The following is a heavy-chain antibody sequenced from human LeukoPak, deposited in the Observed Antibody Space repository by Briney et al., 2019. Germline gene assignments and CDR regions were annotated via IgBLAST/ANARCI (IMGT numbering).Heavy chain of an antibody. CDR3: AKDQYLPHKKYSNKGYYFDY. Sequence: PGGSLRLSCAASGFSFSMYWMSWVRQAPGKGLEWVANIKQDESEKYYVDSVKGRFIISRDNAKNTVYLQMNSLRAEDTAVYYCAKDQYLPHKKYSNKGYYFDYWGQGTLVTVSS. CDR2: IKQDESEK. J-gene: IGHJ4*02. CDR1: GFSFSMYW. D-gene: IGHD6-6*01. V-gene: IGHV3-7*01.